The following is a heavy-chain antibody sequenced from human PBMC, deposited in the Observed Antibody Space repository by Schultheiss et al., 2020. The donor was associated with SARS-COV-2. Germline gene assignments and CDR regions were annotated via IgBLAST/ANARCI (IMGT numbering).Heavy chain of an antibody. Sequence: SETLSLTCAVYGESFNGFSWTWIRQSPGKGLEWIGQVSHSGGTHYSPSLKSRVTISVDTSKNQFSLKLSSVTAADTAVYYCARGFVPYYNYYMDVWGKGTTVTVSS. CDR1: GESFNGFS. CDR3: ARGFVPYYNYYMDV. CDR2: VSHSGGT. V-gene: IGHV4-34*01. D-gene: IGHD6-6*01. J-gene: IGHJ6*03.